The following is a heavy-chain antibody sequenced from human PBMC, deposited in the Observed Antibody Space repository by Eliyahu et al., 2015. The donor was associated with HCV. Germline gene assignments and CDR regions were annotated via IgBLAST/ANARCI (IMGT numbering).Heavy chain of an antibody. V-gene: IGHV1-2*02. J-gene: IGHJ5*02. CDR1: GYTFTGYY. CDR3: ARDQGYFDP. D-gene: IGHD5-12*01. Sequence: QVQLVQSGAEVKKPGASVKVSCKTSGYTFTGYYMHWVRQAPGQGLEYMGXINPDSGGANYAQXFQGRXTMTRDTSISTVYMELSSLRSDDTAVYYCARDQGYFDPWGQGTLVTVSS. CDR2: INPDSGGA.